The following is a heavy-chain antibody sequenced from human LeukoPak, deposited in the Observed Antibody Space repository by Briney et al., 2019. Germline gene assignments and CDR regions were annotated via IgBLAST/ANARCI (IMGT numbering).Heavy chain of an antibody. CDR2: INHLGSQT. CDR1: GFSVTNNY. J-gene: IGHJ4*02. CDR3: VRARFTTFVYY. V-gene: IGHV3-11*05. D-gene: IGHD1-1*01. Sequence: PGGSLRLSCAVSGFSVTNNYMSWVRQAPGKGLEWVSYINHLGSQTDYADSVKGRFTISRDNAKNSLSLQMNNLSVDDTAVYYCVRARFTTFVYYWGQGTLVTVSS.